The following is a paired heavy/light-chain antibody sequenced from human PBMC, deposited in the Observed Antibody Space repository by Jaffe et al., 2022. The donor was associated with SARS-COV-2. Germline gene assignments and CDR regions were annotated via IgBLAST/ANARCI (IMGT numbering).Light chain of an antibody. Sequence: EIVMTQSPAALSVSPGEGATLSCRASQSVSSSLAWYQQRPGEAPRLLIYGASTRATDIPARFSGSGSGTDFTLTVSSLQSEDFAVYSCQQYNSWPWTFGQGTKVEI. CDR3: QQYNSWPWT. J-gene: IGKJ1*01. CDR2: GAS. CDR1: QSVSSS. V-gene: IGKV3-15*01.
Heavy chain of an antibody. J-gene: IGHJ4*02. Sequence: EVQLVESGGGLVQPGESLRLSCAASGFSLSDYWMSWVRQAPGKGLEWVANINKDGSDKYYVDSVKGRFTISRDNAKNSLYLQMNSLRVEDTAVYYCVRVGRSGDSWGQGTLVTVSS. CDR2: INKDGSDK. CDR1: GFSLSDYW. V-gene: IGHV3-7*01. CDR3: VRVGRSGDS. D-gene: IGHD1-1*01.